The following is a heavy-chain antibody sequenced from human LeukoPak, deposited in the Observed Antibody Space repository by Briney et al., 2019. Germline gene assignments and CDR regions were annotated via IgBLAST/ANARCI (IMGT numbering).Heavy chain of an antibody. CDR3: ARGYDYGDYVVY. CDR1: GFTFSSYS. D-gene: IGHD4-17*01. Sequence: GESLKISCAASGFTFSSYSMNWVRQAPGKGLEWVSSISSSSSYIYYADSVKGRFTISRDNAKNSLYLQMNSLRAEDTAVYYCARGYDYGDYVVYWGQGTLVTVSS. V-gene: IGHV3-21*01. CDR2: ISSSSSYI. J-gene: IGHJ4*02.